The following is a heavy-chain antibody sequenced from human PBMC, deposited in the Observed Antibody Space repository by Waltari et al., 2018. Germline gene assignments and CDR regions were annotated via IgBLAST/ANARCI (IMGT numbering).Heavy chain of an antibody. D-gene: IGHD3-10*01. Sequence: EVQLVESGGGLVPPGGSLRLSCAASGFTFSSYEMTWVRQAPGKGLEWVSYISSSGSTIYYADSVKGRFTISRDNAKNSLYLQMNSLRAEDTAVYYCARDGILWFGELFDYWGQGTLVTVSS. V-gene: IGHV3-48*03. J-gene: IGHJ4*02. CDR2: ISSSGSTI. CDR3: ARDGILWFGELFDY. CDR1: GFTFSSYE.